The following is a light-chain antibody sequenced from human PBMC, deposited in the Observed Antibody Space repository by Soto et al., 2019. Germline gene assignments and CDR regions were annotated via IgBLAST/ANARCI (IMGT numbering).Light chain of an antibody. CDR1: QSVSSN. V-gene: IGKV3-15*01. CDR3: QQYNNWPFT. J-gene: IGKJ3*01. Sequence: EILMTQSPATLSVSPGERATLSCRASQSVSSNLAWYQQKPGQSPRLLIYGASTRATGIPARFSGSGSGTEFTLTISSLQSEDFAVYFWQQYNNWPFTFGPGTKVDIK. CDR2: GAS.